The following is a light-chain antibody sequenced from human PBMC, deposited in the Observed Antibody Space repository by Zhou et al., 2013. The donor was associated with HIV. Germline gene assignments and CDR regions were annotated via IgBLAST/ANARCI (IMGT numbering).Light chain of an antibody. CDR2: LGS. CDR3: MQSIQLPRT. Sequence: DIVMTQSPLSLPVTPGEPASISCRSSQSLLHSNGYNYLDWYLQKPGQSPQLLIYLGSNRASGVPDRFSGSGSGTDFTLKISRVEAEDVGVYYCMQSIQLPRTFGQGTKVE. J-gene: IGKJ1*01. V-gene: IGKV2-28*01. CDR1: QSLLHSNGYNY.